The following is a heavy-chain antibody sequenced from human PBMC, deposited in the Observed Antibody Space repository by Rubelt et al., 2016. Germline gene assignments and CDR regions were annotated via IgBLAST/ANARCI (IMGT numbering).Heavy chain of an antibody. J-gene: IGHJ4*02. CDR1: GFTFSSYS. CDR2: ISSDSSTV. V-gene: IGHV3-48*02. CDR3: ARDGSGSYYSDN. D-gene: IGHD1-26*01. Sequence: GSLRLSCAASGFTFSSYSMNWVRQAPGKGLEWVSYISSDSSTVYYADSVKGRFTISRDNAKNSLSLQMDSLRDEDTAVYYCARDGSGSYYSDNWGQGTRVTVSS.